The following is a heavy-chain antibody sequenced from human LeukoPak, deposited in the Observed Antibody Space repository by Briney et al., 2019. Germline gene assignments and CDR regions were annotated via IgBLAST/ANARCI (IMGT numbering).Heavy chain of an antibody. V-gene: IGHV1-2*02. CDR1: RYTFIDYY. CDR2: INPNNGGT. Sequence: ASVKVSCKASRYTFIDYYIHWVRQAPGQGLEWMGYINPNNGGTNFEQKFQGRVTMTMDTSISTSYMELSRLRSDDTAVYYCARGIRYFDWLSPYYYYYMHVWGKGTTVTISS. CDR3: ARGIRYFDWLSPYYYYYMHV. D-gene: IGHD3-9*01. J-gene: IGHJ6*03.